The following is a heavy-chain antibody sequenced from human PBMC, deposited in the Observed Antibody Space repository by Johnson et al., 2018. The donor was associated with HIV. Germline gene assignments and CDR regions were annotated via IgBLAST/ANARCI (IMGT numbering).Heavy chain of an antibody. CDR2: ISHDGSTK. J-gene: IGHJ3*02. CDR1: GFTFSSYA. V-gene: IGHV3-30*04. CDR3: ANLQDLPYSSSSKSAFDI. D-gene: IGHD6-6*01. Sequence: QVQLVESGGGVVQPGRSLRLSCAASGFTFSSYAMHWARQAPGKGLEWVAVISHDGSTKYYADSVKGRFTISRDNSKDTLGMQMNTRRAEATAVYYCANLQDLPYSSSSKSAFDIWGQGTMVTVSS.